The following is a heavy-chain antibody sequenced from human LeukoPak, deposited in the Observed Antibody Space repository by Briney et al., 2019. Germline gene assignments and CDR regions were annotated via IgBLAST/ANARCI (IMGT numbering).Heavy chain of an antibody. CDR2: INTNTGNP. V-gene: IGHV7-4-1*02. Sequence: ASVKVSCKASGYTFTSYAMNWVRQAPGQGLEWMGWINTNTGNPTYARGFTGRFVFSLDTSVSTAYLQISSLKAEDTAVYHCARARTHYYYNYMDVWGKGTTVTVSS. CDR1: GYTFTSYA. J-gene: IGHJ6*03. CDR3: ARARTHYYYNYMDV.